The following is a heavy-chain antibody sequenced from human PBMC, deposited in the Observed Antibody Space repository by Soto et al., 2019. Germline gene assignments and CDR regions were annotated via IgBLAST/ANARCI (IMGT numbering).Heavy chain of an antibody. V-gene: IGHV3-7*01. D-gene: IGHD4-17*01. CDR2: IKQDGSEK. Sequence: GGSLRLSCAASGFTFSSYWMSWVRQAPGKGLEWVANIKQDGSEKYYVDSVKGRFTISRDNAKNSLYLQMNSLRAEDTAVYYCARDPLFYDYGDDRRDYWGQGTLVTVSS. J-gene: IGHJ4*02. CDR1: GFTFSSYW. CDR3: ARDPLFYDYGDDRRDY.